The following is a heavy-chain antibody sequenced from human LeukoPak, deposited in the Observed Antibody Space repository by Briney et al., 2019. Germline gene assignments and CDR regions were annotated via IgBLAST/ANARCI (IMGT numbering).Heavy chain of an antibody. CDR1: GDSVSSNSAS. CDR2: TYYRSKRYT. V-gene: IGHV6-1*01. J-gene: IGHJ5*02. Sequence: SQTLSLTCAISGDSVSSNSASWNWIRQSPSRGLEWLGRTYYRSKRYTDYAVSVKSRISINPDTSKNQFSLQLSSVTPEDTAIYYCARGVHWFDLWGQGTLVTVSS. D-gene: IGHD2-8*01. CDR3: ARGVHWFDL.